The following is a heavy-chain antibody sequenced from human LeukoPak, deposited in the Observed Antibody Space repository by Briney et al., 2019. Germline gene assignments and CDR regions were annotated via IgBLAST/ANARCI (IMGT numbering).Heavy chain of an antibody. J-gene: IGHJ4*02. V-gene: IGHV3-23*01. CDR1: GFTFTSYA. CDR2: ISGGDGST. Sequence: GGSLRLSCAASGFTFTSYAMSWVRQAPGKGLEWVSAISGGDGSTYYADSVKGRFTISRDNSKNTLYLQMNSLRAEDTAVYYCAKLREWELPDLFDYWGQGTLVTVSS. CDR3: AKLREWELPDLFDY. D-gene: IGHD1-26*01.